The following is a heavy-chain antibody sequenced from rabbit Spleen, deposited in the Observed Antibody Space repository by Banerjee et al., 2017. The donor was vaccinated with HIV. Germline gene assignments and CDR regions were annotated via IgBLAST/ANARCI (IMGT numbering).Heavy chain of an antibody. CDR1: GFSFSDRDV. V-gene: IGHV1S45*01. D-gene: IGHD4-2*01. Sequence: QEQLEESGGGLVKPEGSLTVTCKASGFSFSDRDVICWVRQSPGKGLEWITCIDVGRTGRTYYASWAKGRFTISRTSSTTVTLQMTSLTVADTATYFCARDAAGREDFNLWGQGTLGHRL. CDR2: IDVGRTGRT. CDR3: ARDAAGREDFNL. J-gene: IGHJ4*01.